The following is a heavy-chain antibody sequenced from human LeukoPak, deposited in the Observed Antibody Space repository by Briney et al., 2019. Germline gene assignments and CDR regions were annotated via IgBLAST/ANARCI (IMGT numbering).Heavy chain of an antibody. Sequence: ASVKVSCKASGYTFTSYDINWVRQATGQGLEWMGWMNPNSGNTGYAQKFQGRVTMTRNTSISTAYMELSSLRSEAPAVYYCARGPRSTSCFDYWGQGTLVTVSS. D-gene: IGHD2-2*01. J-gene: IGHJ4*02. V-gene: IGHV1-8*01. CDR2: MNPNSGNT. CDR3: ARGPRSTSCFDY. CDR1: GYTFTSYD.